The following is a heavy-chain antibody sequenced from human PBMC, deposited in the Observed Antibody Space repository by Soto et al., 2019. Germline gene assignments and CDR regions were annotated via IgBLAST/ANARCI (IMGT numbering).Heavy chain of an antibody. CDR2: ISSSSSYI. J-gene: IGHJ5*02. Sequence: EVQLVESGGGLVKPGGSLRLSCAASGFTFSSYSMNWVRQAPGKGLEWVSSISSSSSYIYYADSVKGRFTISRDNAKNSLYLQMNSLRAEDTAVYYCARVTLGYCSSTSCPSNPQSWFDPWGQGTLVTVSS. D-gene: IGHD2-2*01. V-gene: IGHV3-21*01. CDR3: ARVTLGYCSSTSCPSNPQSWFDP. CDR1: GFTFSSYS.